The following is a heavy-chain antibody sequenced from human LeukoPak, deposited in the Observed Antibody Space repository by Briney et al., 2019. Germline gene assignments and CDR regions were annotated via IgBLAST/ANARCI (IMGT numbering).Heavy chain of an antibody. V-gene: IGHV3-23*01. CDR2: ISVSGNRT. J-gene: IGHJ6*02. CDR3: GKNLYCGGGSCYPSALGMDV. Sequence: PGGSLRLSCAASGFTFSSYSMSWVRQAPGKGLGLVSRISVSGNRTYYADSVKGRFTISRDNSKNTLFLQMNSLRAEDTAVYYCGKNLYCGGGSCYPSALGMDVWGQGTTVTVSS. CDR1: GFTFSSYS. D-gene: IGHD2-15*01.